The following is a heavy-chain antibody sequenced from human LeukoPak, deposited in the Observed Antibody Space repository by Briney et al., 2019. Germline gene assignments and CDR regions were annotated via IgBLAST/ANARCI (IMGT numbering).Heavy chain of an antibody. D-gene: IGHD6-19*01. CDR3: AGTSSGWYAPPFDY. CDR1: GFTVSSNY. CDR2: IYSGGST. V-gene: IGHV3-66*01. Sequence: GGSLRLSCAASGFTVSSNYMSWVRQAPGKGLEWVSVIYSGGSTYYADSVKGSFTISRDNSKNTLYLQMNSLRAEDTAVYYCAGTSSGWYAPPFDYWGQGTLVTVSS. J-gene: IGHJ4*02.